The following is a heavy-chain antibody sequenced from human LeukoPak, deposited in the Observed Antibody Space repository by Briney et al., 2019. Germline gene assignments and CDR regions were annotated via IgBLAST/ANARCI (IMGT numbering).Heavy chain of an antibody. Sequence: GGSLRLSCAASGFTFSDYAMAWVRQAPGQGLEWVLAISGGGASTYYADCVKGRFTISRDNSKNTLFLEMSSLRAEDSALYYCAKASSAYRPYFFDSWGQGTLATVSS. V-gene: IGHV3-23*01. J-gene: IGHJ4*02. D-gene: IGHD3-16*01. CDR2: ISGGGAST. CDR3: AKASSAYRPYFFDS. CDR1: GFTFSDYA.